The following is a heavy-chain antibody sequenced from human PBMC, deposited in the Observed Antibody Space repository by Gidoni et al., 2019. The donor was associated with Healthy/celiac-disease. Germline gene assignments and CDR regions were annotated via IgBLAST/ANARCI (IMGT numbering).Heavy chain of an antibody. V-gene: IGHV3-48*03. Sequence: EVQLVESGGGLVQTGGYLRLSCAAPGFNLSSYEMNWVRTAPGTGLEWVSYISSSVSTRYYADYGKGRFNISKDNAKNSLYLQMNSRRAEDTAVYDCARAFDGTFDYWGQGTLVTVSS. CDR1: GFNLSSYE. D-gene: IGHD1-1*01. CDR3: ARAFDGTFDY. CDR2: ISSSVSTR. J-gene: IGHJ4*02.